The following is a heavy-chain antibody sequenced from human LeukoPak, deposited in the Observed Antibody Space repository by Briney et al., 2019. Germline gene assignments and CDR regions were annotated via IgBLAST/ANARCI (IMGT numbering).Heavy chain of an antibody. V-gene: IGHV3-11*01. CDR3: AREHSSGWFYFDY. J-gene: IGHJ4*02. Sequence: GGSLRLSCAASGFTFSDSYMTWIRQAPGKGLEWVSYISSSGSTIYYADSVKGRFTISRDNAKNSPYLQMNSLRVEDTAVYYCAREHSSGWFYFDYWGQGTLVTVSS. CDR2: ISSSGSTI. CDR1: GFTFSDSY. D-gene: IGHD6-19*01.